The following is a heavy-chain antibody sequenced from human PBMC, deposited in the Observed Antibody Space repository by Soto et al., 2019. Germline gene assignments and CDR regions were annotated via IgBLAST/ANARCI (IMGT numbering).Heavy chain of an antibody. CDR3: ARYSFPSYLYYGSVEGLEKTWFDP. Sequence: QVQLVESGGGVVQPGRSLRLSCAASGFTFSSYGMHWVRQAPGKGLEWVAVIWYDGSNKYYADSVKGRFAISRDNSKNTLYLQMNSLRAEDTAVDYCARYSFPSYLYYGSVEGLEKTWFDPWGQGTLVTVSS. J-gene: IGHJ5*02. CDR1: GFTFSSYG. D-gene: IGHD3-10*01. CDR2: IWYDGSNK. V-gene: IGHV3-33*01.